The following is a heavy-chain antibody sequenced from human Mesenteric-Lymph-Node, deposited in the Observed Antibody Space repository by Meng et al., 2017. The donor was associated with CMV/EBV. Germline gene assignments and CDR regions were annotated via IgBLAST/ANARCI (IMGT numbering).Heavy chain of an antibody. CDR2: ISYDGSNK. V-gene: IGHV3-30-3*01. J-gene: IGHJ3*02. CDR3: ARGETLPGYAFDT. CDR1: GFTFSSYA. Sequence: GGSLRLSCAASGFTFSSYAMHWVRQAPGKGLEWVAVISYDGSNKYYADSVKGRFTISRDNSKNTLYLQMNSLRAEDTAVYYCARGETLPGYAFDTWGQGTMVTVSS.